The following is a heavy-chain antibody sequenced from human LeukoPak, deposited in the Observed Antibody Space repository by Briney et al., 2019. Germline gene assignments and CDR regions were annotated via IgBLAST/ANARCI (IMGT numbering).Heavy chain of an antibody. CDR2: IYNSGIT. CDR3: AREYSSSPGYFDY. Sequence: PSETLSLTCTVSGGSISSYYWSWIRQPPGKGLEWIGYIYNSGITNHNPSLKSRVTISVDTSKNQFSLKLSSVTAADTAVYYCAREYSSSPGYFDYWGQGTLVTVSS. CDR1: GGSISSYY. D-gene: IGHD6-6*01. J-gene: IGHJ4*02. V-gene: IGHV4-59*12.